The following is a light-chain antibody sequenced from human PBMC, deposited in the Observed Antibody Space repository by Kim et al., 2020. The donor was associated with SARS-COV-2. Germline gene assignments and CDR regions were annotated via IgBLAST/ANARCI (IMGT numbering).Light chain of an antibody. V-gene: IGKV1-27*01. CDR3: QKYNDAPMT. CDR1: QGISSY. Sequence: ACIGYRLTITCRASQGISSYVAWYQHKPGQVPKLLISASSTLQSGVPSRFSGSGSGTDFTLTISSLQPEDVASYYCQKYNDAPMTFGQGTRLEIK. J-gene: IGKJ5*01. CDR2: ASS.